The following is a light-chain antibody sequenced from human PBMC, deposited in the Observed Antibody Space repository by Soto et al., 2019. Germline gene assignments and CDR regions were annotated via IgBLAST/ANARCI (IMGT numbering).Light chain of an antibody. Sequence: EIVMTQSPATLSVSPGERATLSCRASQSVSSNVAWYQQKPGQAPRLLIYGASTRATGIPARVSGSGSGTDFTLTISRLEPEDFAVYDCQQYGSSSWTFGQGTKVDI. V-gene: IGKV3-15*01. CDR3: QQYGSSSWT. CDR2: GAS. J-gene: IGKJ1*01. CDR1: QSVSSN.